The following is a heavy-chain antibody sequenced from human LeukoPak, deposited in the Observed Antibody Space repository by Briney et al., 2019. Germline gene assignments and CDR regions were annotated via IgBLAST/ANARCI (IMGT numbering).Heavy chain of an antibody. CDR3: AREGGRGGSYDFDY. CDR1: GYTFTGYY. Sequence: ASVKVSCKASGYTFTGYYMHWVREAPGQGLEWMGRINPNSGGTNYAQKFQGRDTMTRDTSISTAYMELSRLRCDDAAVYYCAREGGRGGSYDFDYWGQGTLVTVSS. V-gene: IGHV1-2*06. J-gene: IGHJ4*02. D-gene: IGHD1-26*01. CDR2: INPNSGGT.